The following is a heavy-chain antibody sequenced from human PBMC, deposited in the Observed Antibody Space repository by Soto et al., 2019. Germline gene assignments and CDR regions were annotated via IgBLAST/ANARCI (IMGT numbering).Heavy chain of an antibody. CDR3: AREIVGVISRSDDLDI. V-gene: IGHV1-46*01. Sequence: ASVKVSCKTSGFSITNYHMHLVRQAPGQGLEWMGVITPLGGATTYAQNFQGRVNMNADMSTSNVHMDLNSRRSDDTAVYYCAREIVGVISRSDDLDIWGQ. CDR1: GFSITNYH. D-gene: IGHD1-26*01. CDR2: ITPLGGAT. J-gene: IGHJ3*02.